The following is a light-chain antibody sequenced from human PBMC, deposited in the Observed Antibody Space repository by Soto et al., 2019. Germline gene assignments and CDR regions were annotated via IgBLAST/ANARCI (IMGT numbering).Light chain of an antibody. CDR1: SSDVGGYNF. CDR3: SSYARSNTLV. Sequence: QSVLTQPASVSGSPGQSITISCTGTSSDVGGYNFVSWYQQHPGKAPKLMIYEVSNRPSGVSNRFSGSKYGNTASLTISGLQAEDEADYYCSSYARSNTLVFGTGTKLTVL. J-gene: IGLJ1*01. V-gene: IGLV2-14*01. CDR2: EVS.